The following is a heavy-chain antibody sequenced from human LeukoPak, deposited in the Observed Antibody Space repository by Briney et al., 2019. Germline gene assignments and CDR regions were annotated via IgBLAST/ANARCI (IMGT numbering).Heavy chain of an antibody. D-gene: IGHD6-6*01. CDR1: GYSFRSHS. CDR2: ISSGSSYL. Sequence: GGSLRLSCAGSGYSFRSHSMNWVRQAPGKGLEWVSSISSGSSYLYYADSMKGRFTISRDNAKNSLYLQMNSLRAEDTAVYYCARDHLTYSSSSDFDYWGQGTLSPSPQ. J-gene: IGHJ4*02. CDR3: ARDHLTYSSSSDFDY. V-gene: IGHV3-21*01.